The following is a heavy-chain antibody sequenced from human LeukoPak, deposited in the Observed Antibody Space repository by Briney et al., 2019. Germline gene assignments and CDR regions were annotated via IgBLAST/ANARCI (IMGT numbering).Heavy chain of an antibody. CDR1: GGSISPYF. D-gene: IGHD3-16*01. V-gene: IGHV4-59*01. CDR3: AREEGGDYYYYYMDV. Sequence: SENLSLTCTVSGGSISPYFWSWMRQTPGKGLEWIGYISYTGSTNYNPALKSRVTISVDTSKNQFSLQLTSVTAADTAVYYCAREEGGDYYYYYMDVWGKGTTVTVSS. J-gene: IGHJ6*03. CDR2: ISYTGST.